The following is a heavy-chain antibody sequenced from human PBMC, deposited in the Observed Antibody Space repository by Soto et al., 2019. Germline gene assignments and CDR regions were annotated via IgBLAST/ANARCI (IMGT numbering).Heavy chain of an antibody. J-gene: IGHJ4*02. D-gene: IGHD2-2*01. V-gene: IGHV1-18*01. CDR1: GYTFTSYG. CDR2: ISAYNGNT. Sequence: ASVKVSCKASGYTFTSYGISWVRQAPGQGLEWMGWISAYNGNTNYAQKLQGRVTMTTDTSTSTAYMELRSLRSDDTAVYYCARVIPYCSSTSCYGAVRGFDYWGQGTLVTVSS. CDR3: ARVIPYCSSTSCYGAVRGFDY.